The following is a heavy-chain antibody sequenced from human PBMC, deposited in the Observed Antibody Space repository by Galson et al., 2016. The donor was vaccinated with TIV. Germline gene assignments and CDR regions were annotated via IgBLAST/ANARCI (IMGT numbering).Heavy chain of an antibody. D-gene: IGHD3-22*01. CDR1: GYSFSHYW. Sequence: QSGAEVKKAGESLKISCQASGYSFSHYWIGWVRQMPGKGLEWMGIIYPGDSDTRYSPSFRGQVTISADNSSNTAFLQWSSLTASDTAIYYCARADYANSGFWGPGTLVTVSS. CDR3: ARADYANSGF. V-gene: IGHV5-51*01. CDR2: IYPGDSDT. J-gene: IGHJ4*02.